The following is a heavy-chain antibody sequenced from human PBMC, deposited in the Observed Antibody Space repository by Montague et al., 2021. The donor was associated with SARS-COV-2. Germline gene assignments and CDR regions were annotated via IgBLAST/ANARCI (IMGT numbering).Heavy chain of an antibody. D-gene: IGHD1-26*01. Sequence: SLRLSCAASGFTFNSNYMSWVRQAPGKGLEWVALIYSGGDTTYAVAVMDRFTISRDNSKNTLYLQMNSLRVEDTAVFYCARGGVGATWAFDIWGQGTMVTVSS. CDR2: IYSGGDT. V-gene: IGHV3-53*01. CDR1: GFTFNSNY. CDR3: ARGGVGATWAFDI. J-gene: IGHJ3*02.